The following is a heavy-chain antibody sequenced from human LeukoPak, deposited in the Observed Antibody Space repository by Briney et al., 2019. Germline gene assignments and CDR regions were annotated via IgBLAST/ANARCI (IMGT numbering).Heavy chain of an antibody. CDR2: IYYSGST. CDR1: GGSISSYY. V-gene: IGHV4-59*01. D-gene: IGHD1-14*01. Sequence: KPSETLSLTCTVSGGSISSYYWSWIRQPPGKGLEWIGYIYYSGSTNYNPSLKSRVTISVDTSKNQFSLKLSSVTAADTAVYYCARAIRTYWSDPWGQGTLVTVSS. J-gene: IGHJ5*02. CDR3: ARAIRTYWSDP.